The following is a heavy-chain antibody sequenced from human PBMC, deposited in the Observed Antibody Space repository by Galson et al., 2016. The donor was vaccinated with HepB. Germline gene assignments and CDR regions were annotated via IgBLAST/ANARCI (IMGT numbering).Heavy chain of an antibody. CDR2: IRRDASQT. CDR1: GFTFGDYW. Sequence: SLRLSCAASGFTFGDYWMTWVRQAPGRGLEWVANIRRDASQTNYVDSVKGRFSISRDNAKNSLYLEMNSLRVEDTAVYYCAKALGYSSGFSRRQNTGGFDPWGQGTLVTVSS. D-gene: IGHD6-19*01. J-gene: IGHJ5*02. V-gene: IGHV3-7*03. CDR3: AKALGYSSGFSRRQNTGGFDP.